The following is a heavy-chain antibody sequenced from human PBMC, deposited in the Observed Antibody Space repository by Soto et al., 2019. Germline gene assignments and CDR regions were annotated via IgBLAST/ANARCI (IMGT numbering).Heavy chain of an antibody. Sequence: SETLSLTCTVSGGSIFSHYLAWIRQPPGKGLEYIGYIYYSGSTNYNPSLKSRVTISVDMSREQFSLKLTSVTAADTAVYYCARGHNLGGSTFDIWGQGTSVTVSS. CDR3: ARGHNLGGSTFDI. V-gene: IGHV4-59*11. CDR1: GGSIFSHY. CDR2: IYYSGST. J-gene: IGHJ3*02. D-gene: IGHD3-16*01.